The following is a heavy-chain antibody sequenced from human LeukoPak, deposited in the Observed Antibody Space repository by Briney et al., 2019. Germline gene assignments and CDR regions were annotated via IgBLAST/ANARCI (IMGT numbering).Heavy chain of an antibody. CDR3: ARTRNTHRPMVRGVIIHPEAFDI. Sequence: PSQTLSLTCTVSGGSISSGDYYWSWIRQPPGKGLEWIGYIYYSGSTYYNPSLKSRVTISVDTSKNQFSLKLSSVTAADTAVYYCARTRNTHRPMVRGVIIHPEAFDIWGQGTMVTVSS. CDR1: GGSISSGDYY. D-gene: IGHD3-10*01. J-gene: IGHJ3*02. V-gene: IGHV4-30-4*01. CDR2: IYYSGST.